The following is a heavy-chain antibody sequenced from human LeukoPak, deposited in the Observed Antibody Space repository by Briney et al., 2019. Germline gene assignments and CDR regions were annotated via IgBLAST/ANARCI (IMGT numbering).Heavy chain of an antibody. J-gene: IGHJ5*02. Sequence: ASVKVSCKASGYTFTSYGISWVRQAPGQGLEWMGWICAYNGNTNYAQKLQGRVTMTTDTSTSTAYMELRSLRSDDTAVYYCARGGYYDFWSGYYFFDPWGQGTLVTVSS. CDR3: ARGGYYDFWSGYYFFDP. D-gene: IGHD3-3*01. V-gene: IGHV1-18*01. CDR1: GYTFTSYG. CDR2: ICAYNGNT.